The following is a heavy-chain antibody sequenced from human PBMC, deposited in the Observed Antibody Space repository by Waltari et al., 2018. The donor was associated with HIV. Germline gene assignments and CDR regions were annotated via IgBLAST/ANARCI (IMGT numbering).Heavy chain of an antibody. Sequence: QLQLQESGPGLVKPSEPLSLTCTVSGGSINRNNYYWGWIRQPPGKGLEWIGSIFYNGITYYNPSLKSRVTVSVDTSRNQFSLKLTSVTAADTAVYYCAGHAIASTGTGWKWFDPWGQGTLVTVSS. J-gene: IGHJ5*02. CDR2: IFYNGIT. CDR3: AGHAIASTGTGWKWFDP. D-gene: IGHD6-13*01. CDR1: GGSINRNNYY. V-gene: IGHV4-39*01.